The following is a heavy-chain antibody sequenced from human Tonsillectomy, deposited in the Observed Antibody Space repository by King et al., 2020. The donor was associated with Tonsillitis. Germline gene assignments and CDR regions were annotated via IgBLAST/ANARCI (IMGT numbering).Heavy chain of an antibody. J-gene: IGHJ4*02. CDR2: IYYSGST. Sequence: VQLQESGPGLVKPSETLSLTCTVSGGSVSSGSYYWSWIRQPPGKGLEWIGYIYYSGSTNYNPSLKGRVTISVDTSKNQFSLKLNSVTAADTAVYYCARALYSSGWYYFDYWGQGTLVTVSS. CDR1: GGSVSSGSYY. CDR3: ARALYSSGWYYFDY. D-gene: IGHD6-19*01. V-gene: IGHV4-61*01.